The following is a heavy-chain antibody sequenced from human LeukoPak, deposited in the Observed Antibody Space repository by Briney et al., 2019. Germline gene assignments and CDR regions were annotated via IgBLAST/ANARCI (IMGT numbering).Heavy chain of an antibody. CDR1: GGSFSGYY. CDR2: INHSGST. Sequence: SETLSLTCAVYGGSFSGYYWSWIRQPPGKGLEWIGEINHSGSTNYNPSLKSRVTISVDTSKNQFSLKLSSVTAADTAVYYCARHRGIKNWFDPWGQGTLVTVSS. CDR3: ARHRGIKNWFDP. J-gene: IGHJ5*02. V-gene: IGHV4-34*01. D-gene: IGHD3-10*01.